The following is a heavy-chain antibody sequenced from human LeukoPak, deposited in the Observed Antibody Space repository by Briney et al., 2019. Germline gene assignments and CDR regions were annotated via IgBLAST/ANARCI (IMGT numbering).Heavy chain of an antibody. CDR3: SRVAVSRRLIYYFDY. D-gene: IGHD5/OR15-5a*01. CDR2: INPNSGGT. CDR1: GYTFTGYY. J-gene: IGHJ4*02. Sequence: GASVKVSCKASGYTFTGYYMHWVRQAPGQWLEWMGWINPNSGGTNYAQKFQGRVTMTRDTSISTAYMELSRLRSDDTAVYYCSRVAVSRRLIYYFDYWGQGTLVTVSS. V-gene: IGHV1-2*02.